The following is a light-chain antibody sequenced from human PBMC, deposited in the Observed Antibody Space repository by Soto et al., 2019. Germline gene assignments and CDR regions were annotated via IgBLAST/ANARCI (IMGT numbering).Light chain of an antibody. J-gene: IGLJ2*01. V-gene: IGLV2-14*03. CDR3: SSYTSSSTYVV. Sequence: QSALTQPASVSGSPGQSITISCTGTSSDVGGYNYVSWYQQHPGKAPKLMIYDVINRPSGVSNRFSGSKSGNSASLTISGLQDEEEDDYYCSSYTSSSTYVVFGGGTKLTVL. CDR2: DVI. CDR1: SSDVGGYNY.